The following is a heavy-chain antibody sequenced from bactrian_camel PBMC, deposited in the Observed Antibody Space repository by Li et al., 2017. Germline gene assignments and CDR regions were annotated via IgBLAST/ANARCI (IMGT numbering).Heavy chain of an antibody. V-gene: IGHV3S54*01. CDR2: IYTGSLGA. Sequence: HVQLVESGGGSVQAGGSLRLSCEVSGYAHNKCMGWFRQAPGPERERVARIYTGSLGAAYAASVKGRFTISQDSTKSTLYLEMNNLKPEDTATYYCAADPPLPLPECDFEGDYNYWGQGTQVTVS. CDR3: AADPPLPLPECDFEGDYNY. J-gene: IGHJ4*01. CDR1: GYAHNKC. D-gene: IGHD4*01.